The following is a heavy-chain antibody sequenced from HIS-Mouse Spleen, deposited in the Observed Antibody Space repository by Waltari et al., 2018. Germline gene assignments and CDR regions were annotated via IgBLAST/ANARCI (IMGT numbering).Heavy chain of an antibody. CDR1: GYSFTSYW. J-gene: IGHJ4*02. Sequence: EVQLVQSGAEVKKPGESLKISCKGSGYSFTSYWIGWVRQMPGKGLEWMGIIYPGASDTRYSPSFQGQVTISADKSISTAYLQWSSLKASDTAMYYCARDSKYSSGWYYFDYWGQGTLVTVSS. V-gene: IGHV5-51*01. D-gene: IGHD6-19*01. CDR2: IYPGASDT. CDR3: ARDSKYSSGWYYFDY.